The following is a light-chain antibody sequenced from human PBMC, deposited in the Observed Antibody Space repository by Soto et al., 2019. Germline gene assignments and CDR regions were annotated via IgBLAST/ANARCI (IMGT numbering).Light chain of an antibody. CDR3: QQYGSSPWT. V-gene: IGKV3-20*01. CDR1: QSVSSSY. CDR2: GAS. Sequence: EIVLTQSPGTLSLSPGERATLSCRASQSVSSSYLAWYQQKPGQAPRPLIYGASSRAIGIPDRFSGSGSGTDFTLTISRLEPEDFAVDYCQQYGSSPWTCGQGTKVEIK. J-gene: IGKJ1*01.